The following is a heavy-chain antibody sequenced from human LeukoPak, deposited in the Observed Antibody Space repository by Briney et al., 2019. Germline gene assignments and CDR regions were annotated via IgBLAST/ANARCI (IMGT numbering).Heavy chain of an antibody. CDR1: GFSFSTSG. V-gene: IGHV3-30*04. Sequence: GGSLRLSCEASGFSFSTSGVHWVRQAPGKGLEWMAVISKDGRKNHYADSVKGRFTISRDNSKSTLFLQMNSLRPEDTAIYSCPRDLLNYGSAYYDVGIFDSWGQGTLVTVSS. D-gene: IGHD3-10*01. CDR2: ISKDGRKN. CDR3: PRDLLNYGSAYYDVGIFDS. J-gene: IGHJ4*02.